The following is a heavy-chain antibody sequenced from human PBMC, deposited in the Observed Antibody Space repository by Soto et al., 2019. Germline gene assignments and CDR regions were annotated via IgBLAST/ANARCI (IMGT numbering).Heavy chain of an antibody. D-gene: IGHD3-22*01. CDR2: IYHTGNT. Sequence: PSGSLSLTCTVSGGSISNSRYYWAWIRQPPGKGLEWIGSIYHTGNTYYNPSLRSRVTISVDTSKNQFSLKLTSVTAADTAVYYCARDYYDSSDYTTNWFDPWGQGTLVTVSS. J-gene: IGHJ5*02. CDR1: GGSISNSRYY. CDR3: ARDYYDSSDYTTNWFDP. V-gene: IGHV4-39*01.